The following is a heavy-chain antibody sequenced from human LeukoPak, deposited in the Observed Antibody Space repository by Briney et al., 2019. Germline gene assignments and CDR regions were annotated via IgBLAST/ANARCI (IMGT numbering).Heavy chain of an antibody. CDR1: GFTFSSYS. J-gene: IGHJ6*02. D-gene: IGHD6-13*01. CDR2: ISSSSSTI. V-gene: IGHV3-48*04. CDR3: AKDRGIAAAGSYYYYGMDV. Sequence: GGSLRLSCAASGFTFSSYSMNWVRQAPGKGLEWVSYISSSSSTIYYADSVKGRFTISRDNAKNSLYLQMNSPRAEDTAVYYCAKDRGIAAAGSYYYYGMDVWGQGTTVTVSS.